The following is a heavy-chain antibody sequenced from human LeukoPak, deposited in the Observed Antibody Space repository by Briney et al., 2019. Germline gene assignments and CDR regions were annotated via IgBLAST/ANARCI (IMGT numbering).Heavy chain of an antibody. CDR1: GITLSNYA. CDR2: ISGCRGGT. J-gene: IGHJ4*02. CDR3: AKRGVVIRVILVGFHKEAYYFDS. V-gene: IGHV3-23*01. Sequence: GGSLRLSCAVSGITLSNYAMSWVRQAPGKGLEWVAGISGCRGGTHYADSVKGRFTISRDNPKNTLYLQMNNLRAGDTAVYFCAKRGVVIRVILVGFHKEAYYFDSWGQGALVTVSS. D-gene: IGHD3-22*01.